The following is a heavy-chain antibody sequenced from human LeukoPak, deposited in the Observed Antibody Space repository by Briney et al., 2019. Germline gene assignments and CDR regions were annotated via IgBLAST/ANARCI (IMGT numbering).Heavy chain of an antibody. V-gene: IGHV1-69*04. CDR1: GGTFSSYA. Sequence: ASVKVSCKASGGTFSSYAISWVRQAPGQGLEWMGRIIPILGIANYAQKFQGRVTITADKSTSTAYMELSSLRSEDTAVYYCARDFYPTYYYDSSGYPRDYWGQGTLVTVSS. D-gene: IGHD3-22*01. CDR2: IIPILGIA. J-gene: IGHJ4*02. CDR3: ARDFYPTYYYDSSGYPRDY.